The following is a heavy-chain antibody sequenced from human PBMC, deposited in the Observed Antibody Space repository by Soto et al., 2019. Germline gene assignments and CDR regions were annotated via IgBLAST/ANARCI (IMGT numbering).Heavy chain of an antibody. CDR1: GYTFTSYA. D-gene: IGHD3-9*01. CDR3: ARESAYDILTGYYKGDYYYYGMDV. V-gene: IGHV1-3*01. CDR2: INAGNGNT. J-gene: IGHJ6*02. Sequence: ASVKVSCKASGYTFTSYAMHWVRQAPGQRLEWMGWINAGNGNTKYSQKFQGRVTITRDTSASTAYMELSSLRSEDTAVYYCARESAYDILTGYYKGDYYYYGMDVWGQGTTVTVSS.